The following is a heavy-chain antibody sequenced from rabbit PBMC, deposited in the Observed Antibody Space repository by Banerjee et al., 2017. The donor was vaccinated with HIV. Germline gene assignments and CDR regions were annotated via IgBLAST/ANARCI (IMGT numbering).Heavy chain of an antibody. D-gene: IGHD4-1*01. CDR3: ARDLAGVIGWNFNL. J-gene: IGHJ4*01. CDR1: GIDFSRCG. Sequence: QEQLVESGGGLVQPGGSLKLSCKASGIDFSRCGISWVRQAPGKGLEWIACINTISGDTVYATWAKGRFTISKASWTTVTLQMTSLTAADTASYFCARDLAGVIGWNFNLWGPGTLVTVS. V-gene: IGHV1S45*01. CDR2: INTISGDT.